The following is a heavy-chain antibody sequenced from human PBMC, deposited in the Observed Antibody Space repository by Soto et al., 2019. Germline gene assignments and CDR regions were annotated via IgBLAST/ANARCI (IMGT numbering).Heavy chain of an antibody. V-gene: IGHV1-69*01. Sequence: QVQLVQSGAEVKKPGSSVKVSCKASGGTFSRYSISWVRQAPGQGLEYMGGIIPIFGTPNYSQRFQGRVTISGDESAATAYTELTSLRSEDTALFYRAIPPFFDSGSRFDYWVQGPLVPVSS. CDR2: IIPIFGTP. J-gene: IGHJ4*02. CDR3: AIPPFFDSGSRFDY. CDR1: GGTFSRYS. D-gene: IGHD3-10*01.